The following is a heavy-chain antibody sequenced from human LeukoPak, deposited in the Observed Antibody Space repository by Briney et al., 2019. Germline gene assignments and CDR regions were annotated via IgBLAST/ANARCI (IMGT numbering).Heavy chain of an antibody. CDR1: GDSVSRSDSY. V-gene: IGHV4-39*01. J-gene: IGHJ1*01. Sequence: SETLSLTCSVSGDSVSRSDSYWDWIRQPPGKGLEWIGPIYYSGRTYYSPSLKSRVTMSVDPSNNQFSLNLRSVTAADTALYYCARRRYYDGSGYLEWGQGTLLSVSS. D-gene: IGHD3-22*01. CDR3: ARRRYYDGSGYLE. CDR2: IYYSGRT.